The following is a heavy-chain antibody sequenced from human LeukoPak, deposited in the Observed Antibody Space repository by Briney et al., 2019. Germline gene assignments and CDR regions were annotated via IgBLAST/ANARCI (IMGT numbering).Heavy chain of an antibody. CDR1: GGSFSGYY. V-gene: IGHV4-34*01. CDR3: ARHHSTAAAPGAFDI. D-gene: IGHD3-10*01. J-gene: IGHJ3*02. Sequence: SETLSLTCAVYGGSFSGYYWSWIRQPPGKGLEWIGEINHSGSTNYNPSLKSRVTISVDTSKNQFSLKLNSVTAADTAVYYCARHHSTAAAPGAFDIWGQGTMVTVSS. CDR2: INHSGST.